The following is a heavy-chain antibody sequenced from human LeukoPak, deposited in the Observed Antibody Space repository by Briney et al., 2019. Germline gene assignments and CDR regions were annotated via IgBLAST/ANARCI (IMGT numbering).Heavy chain of an antibody. V-gene: IGHV1-2*02. Sequence: ASVKVSCKASGYTFTGYYMRWVRQAPGQGLEWMGWINPNSGGTNYAQKFQGRVTMTRDTSISTAYMELSRLRSDDTAVYYCARLEVEMATITGKDAFDIWGQGTMVTVSS. CDR3: ARLEVEMATITGKDAFDI. CDR2: INPNSGGT. D-gene: IGHD5-24*01. CDR1: GYTFTGYY. J-gene: IGHJ3*02.